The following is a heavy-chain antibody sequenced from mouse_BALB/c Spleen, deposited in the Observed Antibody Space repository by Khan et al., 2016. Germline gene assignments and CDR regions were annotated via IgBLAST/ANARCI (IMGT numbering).Heavy chain of an antibody. V-gene: IGHV9-1*02. D-gene: IGHD2-12*01. CDR1: GYTFTNYG. CDR3: ARTYYSHWCVDV. J-gene: IGHJ1*01. Sequence: QIQLVQSGPELKKPGETVKTSSKASGYTFTNYGINWVKQAPGKGLKWMGWINTYTGEPTFAADFTGRFAFSLETSASTAYLQINNLKNEDLATYLGARTYYSHWCVDVWGAETTVTGSA. CDR2: INTYTGEP.